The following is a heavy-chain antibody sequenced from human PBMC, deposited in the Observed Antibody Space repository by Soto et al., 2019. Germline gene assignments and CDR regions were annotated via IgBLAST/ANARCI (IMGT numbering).Heavy chain of an antibody. Sequence: GASVKVSCKASGVTFSSYAISWVRQAPGQGLEWMGGIIPIFGTANYAQKFQGRVTITADESTSTAYMELSSLRSEDTAVYYCARDLRSLEDYYYYGMDVWGQGTTVTVSS. J-gene: IGHJ6*02. CDR3: ARDLRSLEDYYYYGMDV. CDR2: IIPIFGTA. CDR1: GVTFSSYA. V-gene: IGHV1-69*13. D-gene: IGHD3-3*01.